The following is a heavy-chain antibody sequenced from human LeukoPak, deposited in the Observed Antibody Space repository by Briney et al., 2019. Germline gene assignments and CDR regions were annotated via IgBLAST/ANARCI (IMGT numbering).Heavy chain of an antibody. CDR2: IYSDNT. J-gene: IGHJ4*02. D-gene: IGHD4/OR15-4a*01. Sequence: GGSLRLSCAASGFTFFTYSMNWVRQAPGKGLEWVSFIYSDNTHYSDSVKGRFTISRDNSKNTLYLQMNSLRAEDTAVYYCARRAGAYSHPYDYWGQGTLVTVSS. CDR1: GFTFFTYS. CDR3: ARRAGAYSHPYDY. V-gene: IGHV3-53*01.